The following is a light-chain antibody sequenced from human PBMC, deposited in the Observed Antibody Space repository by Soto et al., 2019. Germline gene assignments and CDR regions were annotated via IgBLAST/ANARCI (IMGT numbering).Light chain of an antibody. J-gene: IGKJ1*01. Sequence: EIVLTQSPATLSLSRGERATRSCRASQSISTYLAWYQQKPGQAPRLLIYGTSIRATGIPARFSGSGSGTEFTLTISSLQSEDFAVYYCQQYNNWPRTFGQGTKVDI. CDR2: GTS. CDR1: QSISTY. V-gene: IGKV3-15*01. CDR3: QQYNNWPRT.